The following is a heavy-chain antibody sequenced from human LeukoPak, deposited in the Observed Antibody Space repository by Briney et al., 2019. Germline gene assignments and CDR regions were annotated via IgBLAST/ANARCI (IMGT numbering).Heavy chain of an antibody. CDR2: VFYTGAT. CDR1: GYSISSGYY. Sequence: SETLSLTCTVSGYSISSGYYWGWIRQPPGKGLEWIGSVFYTGATYYNPSLTSRITMSVDTSKNQFSLKLSSVTATDTAVYFCARTLSRGYTFGYYFDPWGRGTLVTVSS. D-gene: IGHD5-18*01. CDR3: ARTLSRGYTFGYYFDP. V-gene: IGHV4-38-2*02. J-gene: IGHJ5*02.